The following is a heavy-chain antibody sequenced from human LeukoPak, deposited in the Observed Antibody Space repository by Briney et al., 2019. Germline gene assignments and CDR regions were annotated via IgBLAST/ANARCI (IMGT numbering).Heavy chain of an antibody. CDR1: GFSFSSYG. CDR2: ISYDGSNK. J-gene: IGHJ5*02. Sequence: GGSLRLSCAASGFSFSSYGMHWVRQAPGKGLEWVAVISYDGSNKYYADSVKGRFTISRDNSKNTLYLQMNSLRAEDTAVYYCARESGITMLRGAHTPWGQGILVTVSS. CDR3: ARESGITMLRGAHTP. V-gene: IGHV3-30*12. D-gene: IGHD3-10*01.